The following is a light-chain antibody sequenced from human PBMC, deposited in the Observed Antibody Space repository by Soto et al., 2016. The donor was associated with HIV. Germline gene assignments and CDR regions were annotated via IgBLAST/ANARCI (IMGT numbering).Light chain of an antibody. CDR2: DDK. Sequence: SYVLTQSPSVSVAPGETARITCGGSDLASRTVHWYQQKTGQAPILAVYDDKDRPSGTPERFSGSSSGDTATLTISRVEAGDEADYYCQVWDTSGDQAVFGGGTKVTVL. CDR1: DLASRT. CDR3: QVWDTSGDQAV. J-gene: IGLJ2*01. V-gene: IGLV3-21*02.